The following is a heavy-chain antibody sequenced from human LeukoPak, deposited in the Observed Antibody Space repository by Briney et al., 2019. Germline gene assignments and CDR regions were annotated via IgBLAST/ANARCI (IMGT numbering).Heavy chain of an antibody. D-gene: IGHD3-9*01. J-gene: IGHJ3*02. CDR1: GFTFSSYS. V-gene: IGHV3-21*01. CDR2: ISSSSSYI. CDR3: ARGYFDWLLSSLDAFDI. Sequence: GGSLRLSCAASGFTFSSYSMNWVRQAPGKELEWVSSISSSSSYIYYADSVKGRFTISRDNAKNSLYLQMNSLRAEDTAVYYCARGYFDWLLSSLDAFDIWGQGTMVTVSS.